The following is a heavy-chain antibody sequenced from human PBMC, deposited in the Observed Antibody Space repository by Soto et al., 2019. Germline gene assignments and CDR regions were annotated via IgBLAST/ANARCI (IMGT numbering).Heavy chain of an antibody. J-gene: IGHJ6*02. V-gene: IGHV3-23*01. CDR3: EKDRRRGDYYYYGMDV. Sequence: EVQLLESGGVLVQPGGSLRLSCAAAGFTFSSYAISWLRQAPGQGLEWVAAMSGSGGSTYYADSVKGRFTISRDNYKNTLYLQMNSLRAEDRAVYYCEKDRRRGDYYYYGMDVWGQWTTVTVSS. CDR1: GFTFSSYA. CDR2: MSGSGGST.